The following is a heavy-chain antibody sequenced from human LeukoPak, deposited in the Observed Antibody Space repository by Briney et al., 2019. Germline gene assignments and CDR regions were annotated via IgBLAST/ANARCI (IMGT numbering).Heavy chain of an antibody. V-gene: IGHV4-34*01. J-gene: IGHJ4*02. D-gene: IGHD2-2*01. CDR2: INHSGST. Sequence: SETLSLTCAVHGGSFSGYYWSWIRQPPGKGLEWIGEINHSGSTNYDPSLKSRVTISVDTSKNQFSLKLSSVTAADTAVYYCARSRVGDYWGQGTLVTVSS. CDR1: GGSFSGYY. CDR3: ARSRVGDY.